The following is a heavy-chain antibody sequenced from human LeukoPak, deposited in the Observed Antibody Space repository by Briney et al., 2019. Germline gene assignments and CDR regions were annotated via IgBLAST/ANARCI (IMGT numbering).Heavy chain of an antibody. J-gene: IGHJ3*02. Sequence: GGSLRLSCAGSGFTFSNYWMHWVRQAPGKGLVWVSRINSDGSSTTYADSVKGRFTISRDNAENTLYLQMHSLRAEDTAVYYCARLPNYYGSGLGRAFDIWGQGTMVTVSS. CDR2: INSDGSST. CDR1: GFTFSNYW. D-gene: IGHD3-10*01. V-gene: IGHV3-74*01. CDR3: ARLPNYYGSGLGRAFDI.